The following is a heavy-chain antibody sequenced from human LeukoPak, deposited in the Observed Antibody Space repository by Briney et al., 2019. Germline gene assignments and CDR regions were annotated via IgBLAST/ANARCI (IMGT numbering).Heavy chain of an antibody. CDR1: GFTFSSYW. J-gene: IGHJ4*02. Sequence: GGSLRLSCAASGFTFSSYWMSWVRQAPGKGLEWVANIKQDGSEKYYVDSVKGRFTISRDNAKNSVFLQMNSLRAEDTAVYYCARDPRYCSGGSCYFPGWGQGTLVTVSS. V-gene: IGHV3-7*01. CDR2: IKQDGSEK. D-gene: IGHD2-15*01. CDR3: ARDPRYCSGGSCYFPG.